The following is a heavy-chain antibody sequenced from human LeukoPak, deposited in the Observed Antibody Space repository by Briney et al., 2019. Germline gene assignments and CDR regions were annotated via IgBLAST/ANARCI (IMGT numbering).Heavy chain of an antibody. D-gene: IGHD6-13*01. CDR1: GYSISSGYY. CDR3: AREGVQLVSI. Sequence: PSETLSLTYTVSGYSISSGYYWGWIRQPPGKGLEWIGSIYHSGSTYYNPSLKSRVTISVDTSKNQFSLKLSSVTAADTAVYYCAREGVQLVSIWGQGTMVTVSS. V-gene: IGHV4-38-2*02. J-gene: IGHJ3*02. CDR2: IYHSGST.